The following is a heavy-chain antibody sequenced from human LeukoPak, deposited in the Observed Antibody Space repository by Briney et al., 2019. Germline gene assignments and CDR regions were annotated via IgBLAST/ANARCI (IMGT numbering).Heavy chain of an antibody. CDR3: ARIDILTGYAAVGDC. CDR2: ISYDGSNQ. J-gene: IGHJ4*02. D-gene: IGHD3-9*01. V-gene: IGHV3-30-3*01. Sequence: PGGSLRLSCAASGFTFSSYNMHWVRQAPGKGLEWVALISYDGSNQLYADSVRGRFTISRDNSKNTLQLQLSSLRVEDTAVYYCARIDILTGYAAVGDCWGQGALVTVSS. CDR1: GFTFSSYN.